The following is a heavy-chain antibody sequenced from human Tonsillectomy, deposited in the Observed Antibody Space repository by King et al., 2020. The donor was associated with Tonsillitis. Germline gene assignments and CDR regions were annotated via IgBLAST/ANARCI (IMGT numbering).Heavy chain of an antibody. CDR3: ARATTSYDGSTGYPLIDY. Sequence: QLQESGPGLVKPSETLSLTCTVSGGSISPYYWTWIRQPPGEGLEWIAYLYHSGSPNSNPSLKSRVTILLDKAKNHLSLRLSSVTAADTAVYYCARATTSYDGSTGYPLIDYWGRGTLVTVSS. D-gene: IGHD3-22*01. CDR1: GGSISPYY. CDR2: LYHSGSP. J-gene: IGHJ4*02. V-gene: IGHV4-59*01.